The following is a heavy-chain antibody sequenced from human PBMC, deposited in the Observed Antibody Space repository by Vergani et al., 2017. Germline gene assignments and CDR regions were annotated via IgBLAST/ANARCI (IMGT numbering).Heavy chain of an antibody. Sequence: EVQLVESGGGLIQPGGSLRLSCAASGFTVSSNYMSWVRQAPGKGLEWVSVIYSGGSTYYADSVKGRFTISRDNSKNTLYRQVNSMKAEDTAVYYCARDGARYDSSGYLGNWYFDLGGRGTLVTVSS. CDR3: ARDGARYDSSGYLGNWYFDL. CDR1: GFTVSSNY. J-gene: IGHJ2*01. CDR2: IYSGGST. D-gene: IGHD3-22*01. V-gene: IGHV3-53*01.